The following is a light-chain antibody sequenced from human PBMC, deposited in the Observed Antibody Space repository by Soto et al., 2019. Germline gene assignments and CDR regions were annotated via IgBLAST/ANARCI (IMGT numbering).Light chain of an antibody. CDR1: QSVSSY. V-gene: IGKV3-11*01. CDR3: QEYDGAPIT. Sequence: IVLTKCPSPLSLSPEQRDTLSRWASQSVSSYLTWYQQKPGQAPRLLIYDTSNRATGIPARFSGSGSGTEFTLTIARLEPEDFAVYYCQEYDGAPITFGLGTRLEIK. J-gene: IGKJ5*01. CDR2: DTS.